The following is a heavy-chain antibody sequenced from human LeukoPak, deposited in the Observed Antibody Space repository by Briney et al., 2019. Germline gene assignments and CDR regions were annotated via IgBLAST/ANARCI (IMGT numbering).Heavy chain of an antibody. J-gene: IGHJ4*02. V-gene: IGHV3-7*04. Sequence: PGGSLRLSCAASGFTFSTYWMSWVRQAPGKGLEWVANIKQDGSEKHYVDSVKGRSTISRDNAKNSLYLQMNNLRAEDTAVYYCARESFYFDSSGPDYWGQGTLVTVSS. CDR3: ARESFYFDSSGPDY. CDR1: GFTFSTYW. D-gene: IGHD3-22*01. CDR2: IKQDGSEK.